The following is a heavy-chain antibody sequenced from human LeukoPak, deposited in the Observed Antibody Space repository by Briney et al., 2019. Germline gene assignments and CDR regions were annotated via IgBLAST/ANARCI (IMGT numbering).Heavy chain of an antibody. CDR2: IYSSGST. V-gene: IGHV4-59*01. CDR1: GGSISSYF. CDR3: ARSNYYYYMGV. J-gene: IGHJ6*03. Sequence: SETLSLTCTVSGGSISSYFWSWIRQPPGKGLEWIGYIYSSGSTNYNPSLKSRVTISVDTSKNQFSLKLSSVTAADTAVYYCARSNYYYYMGVWGKGTTVTVSS.